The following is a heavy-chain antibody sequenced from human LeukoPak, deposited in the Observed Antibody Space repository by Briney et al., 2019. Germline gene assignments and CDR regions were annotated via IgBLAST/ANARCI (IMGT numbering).Heavy chain of an antibody. CDR2: IYTSGST. CDR3: ARGESSASTLYYYYYYMDV. J-gene: IGHJ6*03. D-gene: IGHD6-19*01. CDR1: GGSISSGSYY. Sequence: PSETLSLTCTVSGGSISSGSYYWSWTRQPAGKGLEWIGRIYTSGSTNYNPSLKSRVTISVDTSKNQFSLKLSSVTAADTAMYYCARGESSASTLYYYYYYMDVWGKGTTVTVSS. V-gene: IGHV4-61*02.